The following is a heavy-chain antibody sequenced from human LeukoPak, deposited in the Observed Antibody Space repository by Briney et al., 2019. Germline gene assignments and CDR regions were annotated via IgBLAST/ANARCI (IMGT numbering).Heavy chain of an antibody. V-gene: IGHV3-21*01. CDR1: GFTFSSYS. D-gene: IGHD2-21*02. J-gene: IGHJ2*01. CDR2: ISSSSSYI. Sequence: GGSLRLSCAASGFTFSSYSMNWVRQAPGKGLEWVSSISSSSSYIYYADSVKGRFTISRDNAKNTLYLQMNSLRAEDTAVYYCARDQVVTAIWYFDLWGRGILVTVSS. CDR3: ARDQVVTAIWYFDL.